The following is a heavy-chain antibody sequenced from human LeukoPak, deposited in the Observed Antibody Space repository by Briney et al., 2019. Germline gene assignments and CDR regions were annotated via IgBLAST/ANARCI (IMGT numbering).Heavy chain of an antibody. CDR1: GGSISSSNW. CDR3: ARESNYHGSGTGWFDP. D-gene: IGHD3-10*01. V-gene: IGHV4-4*02. J-gene: IGHJ5*02. Sequence: SETLSLTCAVSGGSISSSNWWSWVRQPPGKGLEWIGEINHSGSTNYNPSLKSRVTISVDTSKNQFSLKLSSVTAADTAVYYCARESNYHGSGTGWFDPWGQGTLVTVSS. CDR2: INHSGST.